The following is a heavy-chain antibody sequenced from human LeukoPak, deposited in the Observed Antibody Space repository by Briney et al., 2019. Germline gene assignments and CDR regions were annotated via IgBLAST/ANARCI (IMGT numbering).Heavy chain of an antibody. D-gene: IGHD6-19*01. CDR3: AKRQLNSGWFKYFDS. J-gene: IGHJ4*02. CDR2: IHDNADET. Sequence: PTGGSLRLSCVGSGFTFSNYGMTWVRQAPGRGLEWVSYIHDNADETFYTDSVKGRFTISRDNSRNTLSLQMNSLRVEDTAVYFCAKRQLNSGWFKYFDSWGQGTLVTVSS. CDR1: GFTFSNYG. V-gene: IGHV3-23*01.